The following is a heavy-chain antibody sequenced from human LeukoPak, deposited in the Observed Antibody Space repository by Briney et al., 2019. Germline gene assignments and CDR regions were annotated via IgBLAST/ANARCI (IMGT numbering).Heavy chain of an antibody. J-gene: IGHJ5*02. CDR3: AKGAQQLARGWFDP. Sequence: QSGGSLRLSCAASGITFDDYAMHWVRQAPGKGLEWVSGISWNSGSIGYADSVKGRFTISRDNAKNSLYLQMNSLRAEDTALYYCAKGAQQLARGWFDPWGQGTLVTVSS. D-gene: IGHD6-13*01. CDR2: ISWNSGSI. CDR1: GITFDDYA. V-gene: IGHV3-9*01.